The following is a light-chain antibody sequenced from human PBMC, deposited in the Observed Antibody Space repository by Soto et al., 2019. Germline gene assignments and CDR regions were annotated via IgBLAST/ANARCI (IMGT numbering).Light chain of an antibody. J-gene: IGKJ1*01. CDR3: LQDYTYPWR. CDR1: QGISNE. Sequence: IQMPQYPSSLSASVGDRVTITFRASQGISNELGWYQQRPGKAHKVLIYGAYNLQSGVPSRFSGSASGTDFTLTISSLQPEDFATYYCLQDYTYPWRFGQGTKVDIK. CDR2: GAY. V-gene: IGKV1-6*01.